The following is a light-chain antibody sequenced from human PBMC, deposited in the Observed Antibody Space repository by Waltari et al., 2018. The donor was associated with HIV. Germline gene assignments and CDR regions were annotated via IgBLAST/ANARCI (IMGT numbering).Light chain of an antibody. CDR1: QGISIH. CDR2: TAS. J-gene: IGKJ4*01. Sequence: DIQMTQSPSSLSASVGDRVTIRCRASQGISIHVAWYQQKAGKVPQLLIYTASTLHSGVPSRFSGSGSGTDFTLTISSLQPEDVATYFCQKYDTAPLTFGGGTKVEIK. CDR3: QKYDTAPLT. V-gene: IGKV1-27*01.